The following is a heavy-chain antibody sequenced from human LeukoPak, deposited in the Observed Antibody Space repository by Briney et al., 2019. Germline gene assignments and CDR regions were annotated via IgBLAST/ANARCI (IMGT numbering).Heavy chain of an antibody. J-gene: IGHJ4*02. CDR1: GFAFSTYG. D-gene: IGHD3-10*01. CDR3: ARDWAHYYDY. Sequence: GGSLRLSCVASGFAFSTYGIHWVRQAPGKGLEWVAVIWYDGGIKYYADSVKGRFTISRDNSKNTVYLQMNSLRAEDTAVYSCARDWAHYYDYWGQGTLVTVSS. CDR2: IWYDGGIK. V-gene: IGHV3-33*01.